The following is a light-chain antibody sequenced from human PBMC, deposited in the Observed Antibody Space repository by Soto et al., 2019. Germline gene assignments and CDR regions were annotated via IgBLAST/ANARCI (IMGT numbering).Light chain of an antibody. Sequence: VVMQCPGTLSLSPGERATLSCRASQSVISNYLAWYQQKPGQAPRLLIYGASSRATGIPDRFSGSGSGTDFTLTISRLESEDFAVYYCQQYGSSPALTFAGGIKVDI. J-gene: IGKJ4*01. CDR2: GAS. CDR3: QQYGSSPALT. CDR1: QSVISNY. V-gene: IGKV3-20*01.